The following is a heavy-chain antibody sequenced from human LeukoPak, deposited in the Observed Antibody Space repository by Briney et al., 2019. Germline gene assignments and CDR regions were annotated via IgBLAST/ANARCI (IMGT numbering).Heavy chain of an antibody. J-gene: IGHJ4*02. CDR1: GVSITKSYYY. V-gene: IGHV4-39*01. CDR2: IYYSGKT. Sequence: PSETLSLTCTVSGVSITKSYYYWGWIRQPPGKGLEWIGTIYYSGKTFYNPSLKSRLTISVDTSKNQFSLRLTSVTAADTALYYCAKGPTKPRFDYWGQGTPVTVSS. D-gene: IGHD5-24*01. CDR3: AKGPTKPRFDY.